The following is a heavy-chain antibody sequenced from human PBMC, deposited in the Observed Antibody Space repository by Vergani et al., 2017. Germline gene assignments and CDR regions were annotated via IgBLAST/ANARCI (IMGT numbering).Heavy chain of an antibody. V-gene: IGHV4-61*10. CDR3: ARGPHSSWYGPRWAPGGQYGMDV. J-gene: IGHJ6*02. CDR2: IYYSGST. CDR1: GGSVSSGSYY. Sequence: QVQLQESGPGLVKPSETLSLTCTVSGGSVSSGSYYWSWIRQPAGKGLEWIGYIYYSGSTNYNPSLKSRVTISVDPSKNQFSLKLSSVTAADTAVYYCARGPHSSWYGPRWAPGGQYGMDVWGQGTTVTVSS. D-gene: IGHD6-13*01.